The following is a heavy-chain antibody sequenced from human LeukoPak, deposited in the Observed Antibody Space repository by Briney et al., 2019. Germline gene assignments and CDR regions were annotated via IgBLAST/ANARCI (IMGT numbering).Heavy chain of an antibody. J-gene: IGHJ3*02. CDR1: GYTFTGYY. V-gene: IGHV1-2*02. Sequence: ASVKVSCKTSGYTFTGYYMYWVRQAPGQGPEWMGWINPDSGGTNYAQKFQGRVTMTRDTSISTAYMELSRLRSDDTAVYYCARVEYSSSWDAFDIWGQGTMVTVSS. D-gene: IGHD6-6*01. CDR2: INPDSGGT. CDR3: ARVEYSSSWDAFDI.